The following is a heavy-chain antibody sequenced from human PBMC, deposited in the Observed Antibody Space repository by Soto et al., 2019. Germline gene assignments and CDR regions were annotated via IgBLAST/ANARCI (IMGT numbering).Heavy chain of an antibody. J-gene: IGHJ4*02. V-gene: IGHV3-23*01. CDR2: ISESGAHT. CDR3: VREPWGFSGSWYDY. CDR1: GFTSSTYA. Sequence: DVQLLESGGGLVQPGGSLRLSCAASGFTSSTYALNWVRQAPGKGLEWVSTISESGAHTYYADSVKGRFTISRDKSDNTLSLQMNSLRVDDTAMYYCVREPWGFSGSWYDYWGQGTLVTVSS. D-gene: IGHD5-12*01.